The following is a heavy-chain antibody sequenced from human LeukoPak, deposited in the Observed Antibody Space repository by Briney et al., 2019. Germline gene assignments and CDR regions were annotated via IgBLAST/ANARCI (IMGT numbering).Heavy chain of an antibody. D-gene: IGHD3-10*01. CDR2: ISYDGSNK. CDR1: GFTFSSYA. CDR3: ARDLVRGVPLFYFDY. V-gene: IGHV3-30-3*01. Sequence: PGGSLRLSCAASGFTFSSYAMHWVRQAPGKGLEWVAVISYDGSNKYYADSVKGRFTISRDNSKNTLYLQMNSLRAEDTAVYYCARDLVRGVPLFYFDYWGQGTLVTVSS. J-gene: IGHJ4*02.